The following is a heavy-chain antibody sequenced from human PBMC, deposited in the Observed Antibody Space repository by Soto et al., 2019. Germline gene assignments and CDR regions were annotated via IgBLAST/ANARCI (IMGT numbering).Heavy chain of an antibody. D-gene: IGHD3-3*01. CDR3: ARDASREDYDFWSGYYPNFDY. J-gene: IGHJ4*02. CDR1: GFTFSSYS. CDR2: ISSSSSTI. Sequence: PGGSLRLSCAASGFTFSSYSMNWVRQAPGKGLEWVSYISSSSSTIYYADSVKGRFTISRDNAKNSLYLQMNSLRAEDTAVYYCARDASREDYDFWSGYYPNFDYWGQGTLVTVSS. V-gene: IGHV3-48*01.